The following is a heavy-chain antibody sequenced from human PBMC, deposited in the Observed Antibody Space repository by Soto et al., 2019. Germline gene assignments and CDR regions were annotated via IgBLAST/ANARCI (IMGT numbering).Heavy chain of an antibody. J-gene: IGHJ3*02. CDR3: ARIQLGYDAFDI. V-gene: IGHV3-23*01. CDR1: VFTFSSYA. D-gene: IGHD6-6*01. Sequence: GSLXLSCAASVFTFSSYAMSWVRQAPGKGLEWVSVIXGGGAXTSYADSVTGXXTITRHNXXNSLYLQMNSLRPQDTAVYYCARIQLGYDAFDIWGQETMVTVSS. CDR2: IXGGGAXT.